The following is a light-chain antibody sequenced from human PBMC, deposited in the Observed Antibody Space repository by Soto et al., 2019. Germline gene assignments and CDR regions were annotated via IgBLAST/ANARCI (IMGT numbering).Light chain of an antibody. V-gene: IGKV3-11*01. CDR3: QQRPNWPLT. CDR2: DVS. CDR1: QSISSH. Sequence: EIVLTQSPATLSLSPGERATLSCRASQSISSHLAWYQQKPGQAPRLLMYDVSNRATDIPARFSGSGSGTDFTLTISSLAPEDLALYYCQQRPNWPLTFGGGTKVEIK. J-gene: IGKJ4*01.